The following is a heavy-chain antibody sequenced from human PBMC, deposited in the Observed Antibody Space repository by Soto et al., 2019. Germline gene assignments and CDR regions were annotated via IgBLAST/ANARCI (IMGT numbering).Heavy chain of an antibody. V-gene: IGHV3-30-3*01. J-gene: IGHJ5*01. CDR3: AGASNHNNGHWF. Sequence: GGSLRLSCAASGFTLCSYAMHWVRQAPGKGLEWVAVISYDGSNKYYADSVKGRFTISRDNSKNTLYLQMNSLRAEDTAVYYCAGASNHNNGHWF. CDR2: ISYDGSNK. CDR1: GFTLCSYA. D-gene: IGHD1-20*01.